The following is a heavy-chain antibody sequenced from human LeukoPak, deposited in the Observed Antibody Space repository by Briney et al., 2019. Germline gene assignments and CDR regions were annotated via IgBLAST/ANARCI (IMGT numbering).Heavy chain of an antibody. CDR1: GFTFSSYW. CDR3: ARTGIAARPTVWFDP. J-gene: IGHJ5*02. D-gene: IGHD6-6*01. CDR2: TNSDGSST. V-gene: IGHV3-74*01. Sequence: GGSLRLSCAASGFTFSSYWMHWVRQAPGKGLVWVSRTNSDGSSTNYADSVKGRFTISRDNAKNTLYLQLNSLRAEDTAVYYCARTGIAARPTVWFDPWGQGTLVTVSS.